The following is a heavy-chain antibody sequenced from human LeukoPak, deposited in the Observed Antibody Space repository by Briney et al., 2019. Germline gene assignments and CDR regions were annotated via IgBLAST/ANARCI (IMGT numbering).Heavy chain of an antibody. CDR3: ARSYGDYFTDAFDI. D-gene: IGHD4-17*01. Sequence: PSETLSLTCTVSGGSISSSSYYWGWIRQPPGKGLEWIGSIYYSGSTYYNPSLKSRVTISVDTSKNQFPLKLSSVTAADTAVYYCARSYGDYFTDAFDIWGQGTMVTVSS. V-gene: IGHV4-39*01. CDR2: IYYSGST. J-gene: IGHJ3*02. CDR1: GGSISSSSYY.